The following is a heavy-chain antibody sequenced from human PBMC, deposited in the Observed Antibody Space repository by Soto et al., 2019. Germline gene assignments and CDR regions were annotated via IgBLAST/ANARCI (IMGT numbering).Heavy chain of an antibody. Sequence: EVQLVESGGGLVQPGGSLRLSCAASGFTFSSYWMSWVRQAPGKGLEWVANIKQDGSEKYYVDSVKGRFTISRDNAKNSLYLQMNSLRAEDTAVYYGAGAVREERVYYDLCSGDLDYWGQGTLVTVSS. V-gene: IGHV3-7*05. J-gene: IGHJ4*02. CDR2: IKQDGSEK. CDR3: AGAVREERVYYDLCSGDLDY. CDR1: GFTFSSYW. D-gene: IGHD3-3*01.